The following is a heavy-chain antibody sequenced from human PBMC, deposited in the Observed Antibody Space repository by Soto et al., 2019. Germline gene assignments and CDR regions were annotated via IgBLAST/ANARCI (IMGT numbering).Heavy chain of an antibody. CDR1: GFTFSSYG. D-gene: IGHD6-13*01. CDR3: AKDGLRWAAAGPYGMDV. CDR2: ISYDGSNK. V-gene: IGHV3-30*18. Sequence: QVQLVESGGGVVQPGRSLRLSCAASGFTFSSYGMHWVRQAPGKGLEWVAVISYDGSNKYYADSVKGRFTISRDNSKNTLYLQMNSLRAEDTAVYYCAKDGLRWAAAGPYGMDVWGQGTTVTVSS. J-gene: IGHJ6*02.